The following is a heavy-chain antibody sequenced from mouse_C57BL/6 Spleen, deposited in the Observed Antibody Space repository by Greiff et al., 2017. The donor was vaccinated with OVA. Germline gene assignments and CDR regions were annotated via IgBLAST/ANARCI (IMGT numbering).Heavy chain of an antibody. Sequence: QVQLQQPGAELVKPGASVKVSCKASGYTFTSYWMHWVKQRPGQGLEWIGRIHPSASDTNYNQKFKGKATLTVDKSSSTAYMQLSSLTSEDSAVYYCAIYYGSSPYYFDYWGQGTTLTVSS. D-gene: IGHD1-1*01. CDR3: AIYYGSSPYYFDY. CDR2: IHPSASDT. CDR1: GYTFTSYW. J-gene: IGHJ2*01. V-gene: IGHV1-74*01.